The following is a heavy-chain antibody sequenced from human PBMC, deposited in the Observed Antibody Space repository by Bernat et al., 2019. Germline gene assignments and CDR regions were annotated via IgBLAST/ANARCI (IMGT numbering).Heavy chain of an antibody. CDR3: ARWLKGGGDCCGLDY. V-gene: IGHV3-7*01. CDR2: IKGDGSEN. Sequence: EVQLVESGGGLVQPGGSLRLSCAASGFTFGSYWMGWVRQAPGKGLEWVANIKGDGSENYYVDSVRGRFTISRDNAKNSLYLQMNSLRVEDTAVYYCARWLKGGGDCCGLDYWGQATQVTVSS. D-gene: IGHD2-21*02. CDR1: GFTFGSYW. J-gene: IGHJ4*02.